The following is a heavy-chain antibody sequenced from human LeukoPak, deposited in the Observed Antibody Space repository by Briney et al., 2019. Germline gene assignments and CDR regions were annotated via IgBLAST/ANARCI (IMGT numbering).Heavy chain of an antibody. D-gene: IGHD6-13*01. CDR1: GYTFTGAY. J-gene: IGHJ4*02. CDR2: INSYSGGT. CDR3: ARQGEAASFDY. V-gene: IGHV1-2*02. Sequence: ASVKVSCKASGYTFTGAYIYWVRQAPGQGPEWMGWINSYSGGTNYAQKFQGRVTLTRDTSLGTAYMELSRLRSDDTAVYYCARQGEAASFDYWGQGTLVTVSS.